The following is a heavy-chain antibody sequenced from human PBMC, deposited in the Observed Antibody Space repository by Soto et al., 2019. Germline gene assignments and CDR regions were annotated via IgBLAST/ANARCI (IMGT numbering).Heavy chain of an antibody. V-gene: IGHV4-34*01. Sequence: SETLSLTCAVYGGSFSGYYWSWIRQPPGKGLEWIGEINHSGSTNYNPSLKSRVTISVDTSKNQFSLKLSSVTAADTAVYYCASLISSAFDYWGQGTLVTVSS. CDR2: INHSGST. CDR1: GGSFSGYY. J-gene: IGHJ4*02. CDR3: ASLISSAFDY. D-gene: IGHD3-3*02.